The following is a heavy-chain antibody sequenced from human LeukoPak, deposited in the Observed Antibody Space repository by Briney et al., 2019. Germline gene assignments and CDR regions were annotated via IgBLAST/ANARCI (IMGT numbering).Heavy chain of an antibody. CDR1: GGSISSYY. J-gene: IGHJ4*02. CDR2: IYTSGST. CDR3: ARTGGRYCSGGSCLTIDY. V-gene: IGHV4-4*07. D-gene: IGHD2-15*01. Sequence: PSETLSLTCTVSGGSISSYYWSWIRQPAGKGLEWIGRIYTSGSTNYNPSLKSRVTMSVDTSKNQFSLKLSSVTAADTAVYYCARTGGRYCSGGSCLTIDYWGQGTLVTVSS.